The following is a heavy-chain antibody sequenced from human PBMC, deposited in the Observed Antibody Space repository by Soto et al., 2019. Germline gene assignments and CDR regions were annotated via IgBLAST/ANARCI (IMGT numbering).Heavy chain of an antibody. D-gene: IGHD2-21*02. Sequence: QERLVQSGAELRRPGASVKISCRASGYNFPRSNVNWGRQASGQGAEWLGWMNAANGNAAFARDFQGRVTMTRDLSTDTAYLELGGLSSGDMAMYYCARAVGIGVTGLDLWGPGTFVTVS. J-gene: IGHJ5*02. CDR1: GYNFPRSN. CDR2: MNAANGNA. V-gene: IGHV1-8*01. CDR3: ARAVGIGVTGLDL.